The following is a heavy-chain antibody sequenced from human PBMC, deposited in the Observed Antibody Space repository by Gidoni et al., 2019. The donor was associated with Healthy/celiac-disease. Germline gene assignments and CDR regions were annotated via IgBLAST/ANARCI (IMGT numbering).Heavy chain of an antibody. J-gene: IGHJ4*02. V-gene: IGHV3-30*18. CDR2: ISYDGSNK. Sequence: QVQLVESGGGVVQPGRSLRLSCAASGFTFSSYGMHWVRQAPGKGLEWVAIISYDGSNKYYADSGKGRFTISRDNSKNTLYLQMNSLRAEDTAVYYCAKDARSEWELLYWGQGTLVTVSS. CDR1: GFTFSSYG. CDR3: AKDARSEWELLY. D-gene: IGHD1-26*01.